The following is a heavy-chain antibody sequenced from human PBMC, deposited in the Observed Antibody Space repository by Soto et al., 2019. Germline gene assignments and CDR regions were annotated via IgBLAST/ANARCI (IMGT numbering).Heavy chain of an antibody. CDR2: IRKDESKK. D-gene: IGHD3-16*01. V-gene: IGHV3-7*04. CDR3: ARVVCPGSGPLYIDAFDI. Sequence: EVQLVESGGGLVQPGESLRLSCSASGFTFSDYWMTWVRQAPGKGLEWVANIRKDESKKSYLDSVRGRFTVSRDNGRKSLYLPMDRLRGPDSALYYSARVVCPGSGPLYIDAFDIWGQGTMVTVSS. CDR1: GFTFSDYW. J-gene: IGHJ3*02.